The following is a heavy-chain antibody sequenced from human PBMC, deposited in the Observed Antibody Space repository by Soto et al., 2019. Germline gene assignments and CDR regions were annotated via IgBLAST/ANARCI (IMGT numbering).Heavy chain of an antibody. CDR3: ARDVPNYDFWSGPYYYYGMDV. CDR1: GYTFTSYG. D-gene: IGHD3-3*01. Sequence: ASVKVSCKASGYTFTSYGISWVRQAPGQGLEWMGWISAYNGNTNYAQKLQGRVTMTTDTSTSTAYMELRSLRSDDTAVYYCARDVPNYDFWSGPYYYYGMDVWGQGXTVTVSS. V-gene: IGHV1-18*04. J-gene: IGHJ6*02. CDR2: ISAYNGNT.